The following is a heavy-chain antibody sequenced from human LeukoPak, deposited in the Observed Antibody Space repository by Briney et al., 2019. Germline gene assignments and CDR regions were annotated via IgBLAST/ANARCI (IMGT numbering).Heavy chain of an antibody. CDR1: GGSISSSSYY. V-gene: IGHV4-39*02. D-gene: IGHD4-23*01. CDR3: ARDYGGYNFYFDL. J-gene: IGHJ2*01. CDR2: IYYSGST. Sequence: SETLSLTCTVSGGSISSSSYYWGWIRQPPGKGLEWIGSIYYSGSTYYNPSLKSRVTISVDTSNNQFSLKLSSVTAADTAVYYCARDYGGYNFYFDLWGRGTLVTVSS.